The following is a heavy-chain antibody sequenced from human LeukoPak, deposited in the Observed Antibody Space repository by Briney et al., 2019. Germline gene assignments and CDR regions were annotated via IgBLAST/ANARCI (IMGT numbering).Heavy chain of an antibody. CDR1: GFTVSSNY. CDR2: ISRSSSYI. V-gene: IGHV3-21*01. Sequence: GGSLRLSCAASGFTVSSNYMSWVRQAPGKGLEWVSSISRSSSYIYYADSVKGRFTISRDNAKNSLYLQMNSLRAEDTAVYYCARDLTVTSNPMVYYYYYYMDVWGKGTTVTISS. D-gene: IGHD4-17*01. CDR3: ARDLTVTSNPMVYYYYYYMDV. J-gene: IGHJ6*03.